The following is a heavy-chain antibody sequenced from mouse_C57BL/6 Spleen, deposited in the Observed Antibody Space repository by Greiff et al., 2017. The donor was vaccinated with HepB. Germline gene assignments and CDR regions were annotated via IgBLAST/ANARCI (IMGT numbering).Heavy chain of an antibody. CDR1: GFTFSDYY. CDR3: ASHYYGSSGYFDV. Sequence: EVKLQESGGGLVQPGGSLKLSCAASGFTFSDYYMYWVRQTPEKRLEWVAYISNGGGSTYYPDTVKGRFTISRDNAKNTLYLQMSRLKSEDTAMYYCASHYYGSSGYFDVWGTGTTVTVSS. V-gene: IGHV5-12*01. J-gene: IGHJ1*03. D-gene: IGHD1-1*01. CDR2: ISNGGGST.